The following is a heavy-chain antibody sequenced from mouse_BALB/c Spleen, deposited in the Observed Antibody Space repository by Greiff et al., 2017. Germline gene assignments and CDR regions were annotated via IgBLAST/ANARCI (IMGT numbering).Heavy chain of an antibody. CDR3: ARGGAYDGYYHAMDY. J-gene: IGHJ4*01. CDR2: ISSGGST. CDR1: GFTFSSYA. V-gene: IGHV5-6-5*01. Sequence: EVMLVEPGGGLVKPGGSLKLSCAASGFTFSSYAMSWVRQTPEKRLEWVASISSGGSTYYPDSVKGRFTISRDNARNILYLQMSSLRSEDTAMYYCARGGAYDGYYHAMDYWGQGTSVTVSS. D-gene: IGHD2-3*01.